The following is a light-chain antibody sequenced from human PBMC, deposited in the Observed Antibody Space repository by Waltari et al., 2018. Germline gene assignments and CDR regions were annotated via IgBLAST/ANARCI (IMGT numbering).Light chain of an antibody. CDR3: AAWEDSLTVR. Sequence: QSVLTQPPSASGTPGQRVTISCSGSSSNIGSSFVCWYQHLPGTAPKLLIYRNDQRPSGGPDRFSGSRSGTAASLAISGLRSEDEADYYWAAWEDSLTVRFGGGTKLTVL. CDR2: RND. J-gene: IGLJ3*02. V-gene: IGLV1-47*01. CDR1: SSNIGSSF.